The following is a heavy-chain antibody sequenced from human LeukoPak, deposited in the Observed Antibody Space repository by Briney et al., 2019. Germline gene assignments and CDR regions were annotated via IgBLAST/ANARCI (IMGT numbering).Heavy chain of an antibody. D-gene: IGHD2-15*01. Sequence: GESLKISCKGSGYSFTSYWIGWVRQMPGKGLEWMGIIYPGDSDTRYSPSFQGQVTISADKSISTAYLQWSSLKASDTPMYYCARTNYCSGGSCYFETDYWGQGTLVTVSS. V-gene: IGHV5-51*01. CDR3: ARTNYCSGGSCYFETDY. J-gene: IGHJ4*02. CDR1: GYSFTSYW. CDR2: IYPGDSDT.